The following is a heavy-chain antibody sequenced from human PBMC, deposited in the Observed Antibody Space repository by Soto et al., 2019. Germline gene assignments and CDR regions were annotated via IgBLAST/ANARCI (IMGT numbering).Heavy chain of an antibody. Sequence: EVQLVESGGSLVQPGGSLRLSCVASGFIFSSFEMNWVRQAPGKGLEWVAYISSSRSSIYYADSVKGRFTISRDNAKSSLFLQMHNLRAEDTAVYYCTRDGGGTGWYQAGGDYWGQGTLVTVSS. J-gene: IGHJ4*02. CDR3: TRDGGGTGWYQAGGDY. D-gene: IGHD6-19*01. CDR2: ISSSRSSI. V-gene: IGHV3-48*03. CDR1: GFIFSSFE.